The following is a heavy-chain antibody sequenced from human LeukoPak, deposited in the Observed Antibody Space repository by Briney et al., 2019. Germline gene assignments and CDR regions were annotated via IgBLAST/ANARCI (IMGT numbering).Heavy chain of an antibody. Sequence: PSETLSLTCTVSGGSITSDIYYWSWIRQPPGKGLEWIGYIYYSGSAYYNPSLKSRVTISVDTSKNQFSLKVSSVTAADTAVYYCARGSILTTVTTSGLNYFDYWGQGTLVTVSP. J-gene: IGHJ4*02. D-gene: IGHD4-17*01. V-gene: IGHV4-30-4*01. CDR2: IYYSGSA. CDR3: ARGSILTTVTTSGLNYFDY. CDR1: GGSITSDIYY.